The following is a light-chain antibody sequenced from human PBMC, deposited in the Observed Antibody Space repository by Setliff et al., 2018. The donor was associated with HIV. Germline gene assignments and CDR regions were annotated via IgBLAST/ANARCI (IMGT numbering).Light chain of an antibody. CDR2: DVS. CDR1: SSDVGGYNY. Sequence: QSALTQPASVSGSPGQSITISSTGTSSDVGGYNYVSWYQQHPGKGPKLMIYDVSNRPSGVSNRFSGSKSGNTASLTISGLQAEDEADYYCSSYTRSSTRVFGTGTKVTVL. J-gene: IGLJ1*01. V-gene: IGLV2-14*03. CDR3: SSYTRSSTRV.